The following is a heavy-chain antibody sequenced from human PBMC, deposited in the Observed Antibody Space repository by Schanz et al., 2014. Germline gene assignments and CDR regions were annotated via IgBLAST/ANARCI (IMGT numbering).Heavy chain of an antibody. CDR3: ASGVHVSSLQKGLQF. CDR2: ISSSGTTI. CDR1: GFAFSSYS. D-gene: IGHD3-10*01. Sequence: QLVGSGGGLIQSGGSLRLSCTASGFAFSSYSMNWVRQAPGKGLEWVSYISSSGTTIYYADSVKGRFTISRDNAKNSLFLQMNSLRVEDTAVYYCASGVHVSSLQKGLQFWGRGTLVIVSS. J-gene: IGHJ1*01. V-gene: IGHV3-48*01.